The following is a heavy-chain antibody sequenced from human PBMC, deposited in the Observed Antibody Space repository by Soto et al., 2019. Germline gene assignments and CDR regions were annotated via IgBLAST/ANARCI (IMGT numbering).Heavy chain of an antibody. CDR3: AKVIGDQVLSTFDY. CDR1: GFTFSRYV. Sequence: GGSLRLSCAGSGFTFSRYVMSWVRQAPGKGLEWVSAISGSGGRTYFADSVKGRFTISRDNSKNTLYLHMNVMGAQDTAVYYWAKVIGDQVLSTFDYWGQGTLVTVSS. V-gene: IGHV3-23*01. J-gene: IGHJ4*02. D-gene: IGHD2-2*01. CDR2: ISGSGGRT.